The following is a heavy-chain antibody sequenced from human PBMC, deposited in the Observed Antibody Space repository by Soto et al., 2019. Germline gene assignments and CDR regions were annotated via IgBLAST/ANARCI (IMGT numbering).Heavy chain of an antibody. CDR1: GFTFTVYY. CDR2: MKNDGSEQ. V-gene: IGHV3-7*03. D-gene: IGHD3-10*01. CDR3: SRENWFQDY. J-gene: IGHJ4*02. Sequence: GGSLRLSCAASGFTFTVYYMTWVRQAPGKGLEWVASMKNDGSEQYYVDSVKGRFTISRDNAKNSLYLQMNSLRAGDTALYYCSRENWFQDYWGQGTLVTVSS.